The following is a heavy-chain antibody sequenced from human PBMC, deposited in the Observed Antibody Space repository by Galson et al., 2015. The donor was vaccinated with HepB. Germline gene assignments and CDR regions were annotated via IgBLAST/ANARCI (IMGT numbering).Heavy chain of an antibody. V-gene: IGHV2-70*11. CDR2: IDWDDDK. CDR1: GFSLSTNGMC. CDR3: ARCGYSYGSLYYYYYMDV. D-gene: IGHD5-18*01. J-gene: IGHJ6*03. Sequence: PALVKPTQTLTLTCTFSGFSLSTNGMCVSWIRQPPGKALEWLARIDWDDDKYYSTSLKTRLTISKDTSKNQVVLTMTNMDPVDTATYYCARCGYSYGSLYYYYYMDVWGKGTTVTVSS.